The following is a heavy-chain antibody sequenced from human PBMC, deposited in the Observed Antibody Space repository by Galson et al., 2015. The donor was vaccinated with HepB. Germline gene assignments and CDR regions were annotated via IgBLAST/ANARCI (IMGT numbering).Heavy chain of an antibody. CDR2: ISSSGGTI. D-gene: IGHD5-18*01. J-gene: IGHJ6*02. V-gene: IGHV3-11*01. CDR1: GGTFSDKY. Sequence: SLRLSCAASGGTFSDKYMSWIRQAPGKGLEWVSYISSSGGTIYYADSVKGRFTISRGNAENSLYLQMNSLRAEDTAVHYCARDLVDTDMVALIGGGMDVWGQGTTVTVSS. CDR3: ARDLVDTDMVALIGGGMDV.